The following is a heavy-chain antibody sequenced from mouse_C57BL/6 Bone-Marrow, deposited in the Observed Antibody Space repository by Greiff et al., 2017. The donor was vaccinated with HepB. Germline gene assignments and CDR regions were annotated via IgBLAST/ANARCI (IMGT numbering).Heavy chain of an antibody. CDR1: GYTFTSYW. CDR2: IHPNSGST. CDR3: ARSGTGYFDY. J-gene: IGHJ2*01. Sequence: QVQLQQPGAELVKPGASVKLSCKASGYTFTSYWMHWVKQRPGQGLEWIGMIHPNSGSTNYNKKFKSKATLTVDKSSSTAYMQLSSLTSEDSAVYYCARSGTGYFDYWGQGTTLTVSS. V-gene: IGHV1-64*01. D-gene: IGHD4-1*01.